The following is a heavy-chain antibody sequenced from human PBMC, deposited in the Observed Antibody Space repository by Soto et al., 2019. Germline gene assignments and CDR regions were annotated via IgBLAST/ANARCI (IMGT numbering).Heavy chain of an antibody. J-gene: IGHJ4*02. CDR1: GFTFSGHT. V-gene: IGHV3-21*01. Sequence: GGSLRLSCAASGFTFSGHTINWVRQAPGKGLEWVSSVSRSSSYIYYADKVKGRFTVSRDDAEKSLYLQMNSLRAEDTTIYYCARCMGFDGSGYAFFDSWGQVTQVTVSS. CDR3: ARCMGFDGSGYAFFDS. CDR2: VSRSSSYI. D-gene: IGHD3-10*01.